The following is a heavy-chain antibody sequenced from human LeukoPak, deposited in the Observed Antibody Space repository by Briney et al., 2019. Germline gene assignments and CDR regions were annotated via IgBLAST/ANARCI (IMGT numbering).Heavy chain of an antibody. V-gene: IGHV3-23*01. Sequence: GGSLRLSCAASGFTFCTYAMSWGGQAPGKGLEWVSTTSANGDTTYYADSVKGRFTISRDNSKITLYLYMNSLRAEDAAVYYCAKDRAGYSIARGFDYWGQGTLVTVSS. CDR3: AKDRAGYSIARGFDY. CDR2: TSANGDTT. D-gene: IGHD5-12*01. J-gene: IGHJ4*02. CDR1: GFTFCTYA.